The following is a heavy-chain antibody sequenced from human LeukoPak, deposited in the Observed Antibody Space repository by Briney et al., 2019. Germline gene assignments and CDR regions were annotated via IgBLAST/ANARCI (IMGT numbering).Heavy chain of an antibody. D-gene: IGHD5-18*01. Sequence: PSETLSLTCTVSGGSISSYYWSWIRQPPGKGLEWIGCIYYSGSTNYNPSLKSRVTISVDTSKNQFSLKLSSVTAADTAVYYCARDLSVLTGYSYDVWGQGTLVTVSS. CDR1: GGSISSYY. J-gene: IGHJ4*02. V-gene: IGHV4-59*01. CDR2: IYYSGST. CDR3: ARDLSVLTGYSYDV.